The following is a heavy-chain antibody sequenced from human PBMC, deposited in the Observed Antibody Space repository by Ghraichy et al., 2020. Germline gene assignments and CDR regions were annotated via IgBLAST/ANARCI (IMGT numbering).Heavy chain of an antibody. D-gene: IGHD2-2*01. J-gene: IGHJ4*02. CDR1: GFSFGAYS. V-gene: IGHV3-48*01. Sequence: GGSLRLSCAASGFSFGAYSMNWVRQAPGKGLEWVSYISSSSTSIYYADSVKGRFTISRDNAKNSLYLQMNSLRAEDTAVYYCARDDCTSTTCYLGFDYWGQGTLVTVSS. CDR3: ARDDCTSTTCYLGFDY. CDR2: ISSSSTSI.